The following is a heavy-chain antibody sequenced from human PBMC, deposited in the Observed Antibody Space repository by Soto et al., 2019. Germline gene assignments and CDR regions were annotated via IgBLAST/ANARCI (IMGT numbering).Heavy chain of an antibody. CDR3: ATAQGYSTYFGGYVDL. J-gene: IGHJ2*01. CDR1: GFTFDDYA. V-gene: IGHV3-9*01. D-gene: IGHD6-13*01. Sequence: EVQLVESGGGLVQPGRSLRLSCAASGFTFDDYAMHWVRQPPGKGLEWVSGITWNSGIICYADSVKGRFTISRYNAKRSLYLQMNSMKPEDTALYYCATAQGYSTYFGGYVDLWGRGTLVTVSS. CDR2: ITWNSGII.